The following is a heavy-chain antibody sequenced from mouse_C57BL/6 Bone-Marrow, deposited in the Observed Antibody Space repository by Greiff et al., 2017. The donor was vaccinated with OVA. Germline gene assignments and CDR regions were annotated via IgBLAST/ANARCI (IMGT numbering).Heavy chain of an antibody. Sequence: EVQRVESGPVLVKPGASVKMSCKASGYTFTDYYMNWVKQSHGKSLEWIGVINPYNGGTSYNQKFKGKATLTVDKSSSTAYMELNSLTSEDSAVYYCASSPTEGYWGQGTTLTVSS. V-gene: IGHV1-19*01. D-gene: IGHD1-1*01. CDR1: GYTFTDYY. CDR2: INPYNGGT. J-gene: IGHJ2*01. CDR3: ASSPTEGY.